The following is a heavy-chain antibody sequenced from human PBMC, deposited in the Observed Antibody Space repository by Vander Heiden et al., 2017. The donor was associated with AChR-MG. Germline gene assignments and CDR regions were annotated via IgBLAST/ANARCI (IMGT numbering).Heavy chain of an antibody. CDR1: GFSFSDHF. V-gene: IGHV3-72*01. J-gene: IGHJ3*02. D-gene: IGHD3-22*01. Sequence: EVQLVESGGGLVQPGGSLRLSCAASGFSFSDHFMDWVRQAPGKGLEWVGRTANKLNSYTTEYAASVRGRFTISRDDSKSSLYLQMSSLKIDDTAVYYCARVNDYDSNDAFDMWGQGSMVTVSS. CDR3: ARVNDYDSNDAFDM. CDR2: TANKLNSYTT.